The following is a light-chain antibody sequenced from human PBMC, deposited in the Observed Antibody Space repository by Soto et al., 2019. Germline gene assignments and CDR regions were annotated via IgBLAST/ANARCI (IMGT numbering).Light chain of an antibody. CDR3: QQRSNWPLT. J-gene: IGKJ4*01. V-gene: IGKV3-11*01. CDR2: DTS. CDR1: QSVSSY. Sequence: EIVLTQSPAALSVSPGERATLSCRASQSVSSYLAWYQHKPGQAPRLLIYDTSNGATGIPARFSGSGSGTDFTLTISSLEPEDFAVYYCQQRSNWPLTFGGGTKVDIK.